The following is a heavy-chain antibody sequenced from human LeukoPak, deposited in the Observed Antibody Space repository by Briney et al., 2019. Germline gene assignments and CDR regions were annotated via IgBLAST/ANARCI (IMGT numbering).Heavy chain of an antibody. Sequence: GESLKISCQGSGYSFISYWIGWVRQMPGKGLEWMGIIYPGDSDTRYSPSFQGQVTISADKSVSATYLQWSSLKASDTAMYYCARLQDSVDYWGQGTLVTVSS. CDR3: ARLQDSVDY. CDR1: GYSFISYW. CDR2: IYPGDSDT. J-gene: IGHJ4*02. V-gene: IGHV5-51*01.